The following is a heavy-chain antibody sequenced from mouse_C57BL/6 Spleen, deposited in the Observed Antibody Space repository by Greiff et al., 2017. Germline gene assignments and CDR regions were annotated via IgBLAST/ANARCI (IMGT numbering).Heavy chain of an antibody. D-gene: IGHD2-3*01. CDR2: IYPRNGNT. CDR3: AVLGERDGYYEAWFAY. V-gene: IGHV1-81*01. CDR1: GYTFTSYG. J-gene: IGHJ3*01. Sequence: QVQLQPSGAELARPGASVKLSCKASGYTFTSYGISWVKQRTGKGLEGIGEIYPRNGNTYYNEKFKGKATLTADKSSSTAYMELRSLTSEDSAVYFCAVLGERDGYYEAWFAYWGQGTLVTVSA.